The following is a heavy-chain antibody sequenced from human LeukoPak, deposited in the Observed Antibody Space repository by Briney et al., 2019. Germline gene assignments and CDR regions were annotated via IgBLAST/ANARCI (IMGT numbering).Heavy chain of an antibody. J-gene: IGHJ4*02. CDR1: GVFISSGGYY. V-gene: IGHV4-31*03. CDR2: IYYSGTT. D-gene: IGHD6-19*01. CDR3: ARGRSGSH. Sequence: SETLSLTCTVSGVFISSGGYYWSWIRQHPGEGLEWIGYIYYSGTTYYNPSLKSRVFMSVDTSKNQFSLKLSSVTAADTAVYYCARGRSGSHWGQGTLVTVSS.